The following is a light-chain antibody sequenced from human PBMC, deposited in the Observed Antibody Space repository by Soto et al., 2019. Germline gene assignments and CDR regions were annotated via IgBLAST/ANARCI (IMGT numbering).Light chain of an antibody. V-gene: IGLV2-14*01. CDR1: SSDVGGYNY. Sequence: QSALTQPASGSGSPGQSSSISCTGTSSDVGGYNYVSWYQQHPGKAPKLMIYDVSNRPSGVSNRFSGSKSGNTASLTISGLQAEDEADYYCSSYTSSSTPYYVFGTGTKVTVL. CDR3: SSYTSSSTPYYV. J-gene: IGLJ1*01. CDR2: DVS.